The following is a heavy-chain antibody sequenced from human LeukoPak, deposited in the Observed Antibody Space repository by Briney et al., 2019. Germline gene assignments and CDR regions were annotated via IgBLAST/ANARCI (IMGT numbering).Heavy chain of an antibody. CDR1: GGSFSGYY. Sequence: SETLSLTCAVYGGSFSGYYWSWIRQPPGKGLEWIGEINHSGSTNYNPSLKSRVTISVDTSKNQLSLKLSSVTAADTAVYYCARGRLGRVLYYYYYGMDVWGQGTTVTVSS. J-gene: IGHJ6*02. CDR2: INHSGST. D-gene: IGHD3-10*01. V-gene: IGHV4-34*01. CDR3: ARGRLGRVLYYYYYGMDV.